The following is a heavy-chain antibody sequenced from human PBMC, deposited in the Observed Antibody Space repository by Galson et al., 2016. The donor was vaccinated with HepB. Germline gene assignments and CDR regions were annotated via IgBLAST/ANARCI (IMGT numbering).Heavy chain of an antibody. J-gene: IGHJ2*01. V-gene: IGHV3-73*01. CDR3: TASASPPRVVNWYFDL. CDR2: IRSQANSYAT. D-gene: IGHD2-21*01. CDR1: GFTFSGSA. Sequence: SLRLSCAASGFTFSGSAMHWVRQASGKGLEWVGRIRSQANSYATAYTASVKGRFTISRDDSKSTAYLQMNSLKTEDTAVYYCTASASPPRVVNWYFDLWGRGTLVTVSS.